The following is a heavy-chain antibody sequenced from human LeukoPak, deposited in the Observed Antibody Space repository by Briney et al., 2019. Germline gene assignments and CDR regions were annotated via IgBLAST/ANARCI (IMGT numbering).Heavy chain of an antibody. J-gene: IGHJ6*03. V-gene: IGHV1-18*01. D-gene: IGHD2-21*01. Sequence: ASVKVSCEASGYTFRSHAISWVRQAPGQGLEWMGWISAYNGNTNYAQKLQGRVTMTTDTSTSTAYMELRSLRSDDTAVYYCARGRAYCGGDCYSPYYYMDVWGKGTTVTVSS. CDR2: ISAYNGNT. CDR3: ARGRAYCGGDCYSPYYYMDV. CDR1: GYTFRSHA.